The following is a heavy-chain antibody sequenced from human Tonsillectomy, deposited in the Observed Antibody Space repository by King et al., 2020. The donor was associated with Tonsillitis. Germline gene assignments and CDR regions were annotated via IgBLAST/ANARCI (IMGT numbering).Heavy chain of an antibody. CDR1: GFIFDDYG. CDR2: INWNGGST. CDR3: ARSHSGSYSFSYYYYMDV. J-gene: IGHJ6*03. V-gene: IGHV3-20*04. D-gene: IGHD1-26*01. Sequence: VQLVESGGGVVRPGGSLRLSCAASGFIFDDYGMSWVRQAPGKGLEWVSGINWNGGSTGYADSVKGRFTISRDNAENSLYLQMNSLRAEDTALYYCARSHSGSYSFSYYYYMDVWGKGTTVTVSS.